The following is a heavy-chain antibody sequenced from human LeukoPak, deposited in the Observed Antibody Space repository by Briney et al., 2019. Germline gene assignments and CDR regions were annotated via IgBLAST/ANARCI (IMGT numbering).Heavy chain of an antibody. D-gene: IGHD5-18*01. J-gene: IGHJ5*02. CDR1: GGSISSSPYY. CDR3: AKGAGGFSYYNWFDP. V-gene: IGHV4-39*07. Sequence: SETLSLTCTVYGGSISSSPYYWGWIRQPPGKGLEWIGSIYYSGTTHYSPSLESRVTISVDTSKNQFSLKVASVTAADTAIYYCAKGAGGFSYYNWFDPWGQGTLVTVSS. CDR2: IYYSGTT.